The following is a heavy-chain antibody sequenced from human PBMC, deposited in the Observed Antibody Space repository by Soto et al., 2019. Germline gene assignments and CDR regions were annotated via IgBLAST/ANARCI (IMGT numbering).Heavy chain of an antibody. CDR2: IKSKTDGWTT. J-gene: IGHJ6*02. CDR3: TTGSYYYDSSGYYHEYGMDV. CDR1: GFTFSNAW. Sequence: SGGSLRLSCAASGFTFSNAWMSWVRQAPGKGLEWVGRIKSKTDGWTTDYAAPVKGRFTISRDDSKNTLYLQMNSLKTEDTAVYYCTTGSYYYDSSGYYHEYGMDVWGQGTTVTVSS. D-gene: IGHD3-22*01. V-gene: IGHV3-15*01.